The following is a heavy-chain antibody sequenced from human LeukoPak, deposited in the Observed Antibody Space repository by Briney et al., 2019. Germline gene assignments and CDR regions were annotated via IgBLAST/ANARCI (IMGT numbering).Heavy chain of an antibody. Sequence: GGSLRLSCAASGFTFSSYAMSWVRQAPGKGLEWASAISGSGGSTYYADSVKGRFTISRDNSKNTLYLQMNSLGAEDTAVYYCAKEPDYGDYFDYWGQGTLVTVSS. V-gene: IGHV3-23*01. CDR2: ISGSGGST. D-gene: IGHD4-17*01. CDR3: AKEPDYGDYFDY. J-gene: IGHJ4*02. CDR1: GFTFSSYA.